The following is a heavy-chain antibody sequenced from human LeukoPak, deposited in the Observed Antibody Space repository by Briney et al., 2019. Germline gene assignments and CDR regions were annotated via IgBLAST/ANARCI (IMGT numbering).Heavy chain of an antibody. Sequence: SETLSLTCTVSGGSISSYYWSWIRQPPGKGLEWIGYIYYSGSTNYNPSLKSRVTISVDTSKNQFSLKLSSATAADTAVYYCARVDGIGYCSSTSCLLFDPWGQGTLVTVSS. D-gene: IGHD2-2*01. V-gene: IGHV4-59*08. CDR2: IYYSGST. CDR3: ARVDGIGYCSSTSCLLFDP. CDR1: GGSISSYY. J-gene: IGHJ5*02.